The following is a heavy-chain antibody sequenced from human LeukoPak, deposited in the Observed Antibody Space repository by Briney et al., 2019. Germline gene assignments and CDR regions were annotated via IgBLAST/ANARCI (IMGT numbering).Heavy chain of an antibody. CDR1: GYTFTSYG. CDR2: ISAYNGNT. V-gene: IGHV1-18*01. D-gene: IGHD2-8*01. J-gene: IGHJ5*02. Sequence: ASVKVSCKASGYTFTSYGISWVRQAPGQGLEWMGWISAYNGNTNYAQKLQGRVTMTTDTSTSTAYMELSRLRSDDTAVYYCARDLGLIVLMVYATLDPWGQGTLVTVSS. CDR3: ARDLGLIVLMVYATLDP.